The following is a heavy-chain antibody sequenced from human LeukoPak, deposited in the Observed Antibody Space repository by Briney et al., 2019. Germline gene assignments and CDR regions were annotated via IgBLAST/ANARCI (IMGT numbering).Heavy chain of an antibody. CDR2: ISYDGSKQ. CDR1: GFTFSDYA. CDR3: AKVLLKTTLDY. V-gene: IGHV3-30*18. D-gene: IGHD4-11*01. Sequence: GGSLRLSCAASGFTFSDYAIHWVRQAPGGGLEWVALISYDGSKQYYADSVKGRFTISRDNSKSTLYLQMNSMRTEDTAVYYCAKVLLKTTLDYWGQGTLVTVSS. J-gene: IGHJ4*02.